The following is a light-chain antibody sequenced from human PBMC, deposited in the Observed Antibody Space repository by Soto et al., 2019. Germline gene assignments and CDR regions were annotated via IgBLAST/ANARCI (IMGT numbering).Light chain of an antibody. Sequence: EVVMTQSPATLSVSPGERAALSCRARQSVSSILVWYQQKPGQAPRLLSYDASTRATGIPARFSGSGSGTEFTLTISSLQSEDFVLYCCQRCTNGPYTFGNGTTLEI. CDR2: DAS. V-gene: IGKV3-15*01. CDR3: QRCTNGPYT. J-gene: IGKJ2*01. CDR1: QSVSSI.